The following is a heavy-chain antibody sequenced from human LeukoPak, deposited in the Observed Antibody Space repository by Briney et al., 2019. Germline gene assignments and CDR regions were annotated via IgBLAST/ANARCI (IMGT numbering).Heavy chain of an antibody. Sequence: ASVKVSCKASGYTFTGYYMHWVRQAPGQGLEWMGRINPNSGGTDYAQKFQGRVTMTRDTPISTAYMELSRLRSDDTAVYYCARDLRIAAAGPKNWFDPWGQGTLVTVSS. V-gene: IGHV1-2*06. CDR1: GYTFTGYY. D-gene: IGHD6-13*01. J-gene: IGHJ5*02. CDR2: INPNSGGT. CDR3: ARDLRIAAAGPKNWFDP.